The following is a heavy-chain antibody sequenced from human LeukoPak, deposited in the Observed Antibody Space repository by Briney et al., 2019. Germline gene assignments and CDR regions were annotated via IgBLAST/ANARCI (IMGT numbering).Heavy chain of an antibody. J-gene: IGHJ4*02. CDR2: IIPIFGTA. CDR1: GGTFSSYA. D-gene: IGHD3-16*02. V-gene: IGHV1-69*13. CDR3: ARAIVEYDYVWGSYRYGGFDY. Sequence: GASVTVSCMASGGTFSSYAISWVRQAPGQGLEWMGGIIPIFGTANYAQKFQGRVTITADESTSTAYMELSSLRSEDTAVYYCARAIVEYDYVWGSYRYGGFDYWGQGTLVTVSS.